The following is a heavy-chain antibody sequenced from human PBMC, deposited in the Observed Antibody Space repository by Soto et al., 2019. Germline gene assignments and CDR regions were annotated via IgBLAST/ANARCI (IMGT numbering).Heavy chain of an antibody. CDR2: ISSSSSYI. CDR1: GFTFSSYS. J-gene: IGHJ4*02. D-gene: IGHD6-19*01. V-gene: IGHV3-21*01. CDR3: AREAVAGIFSSFDY. Sequence: GGSLRLSCAASGFTFSSYSMNWVRQAPGKGLEWVSSISSSSSYIYYADSVKGRFTISRDNAKNSLYLQMNSLRAEDTAVYYCAREAVAGIFSSFDYWGQGTLVTVSS.